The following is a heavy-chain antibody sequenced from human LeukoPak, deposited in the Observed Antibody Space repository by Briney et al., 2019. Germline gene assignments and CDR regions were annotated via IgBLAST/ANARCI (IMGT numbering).Heavy chain of an antibody. CDR1: GGSISSRSYY. CDR2: NYYSGST. D-gene: IGHD2-15*01. V-gene: IGHV4-39*01. CDR3: ANRWRGFLDP. Sequence: PSETLSLTCTVSGGSISSRSYYWGWIRQPPGKGLEWIGSNYYSGSTYCNPFLKSRVTISVDTSKNQFSLKLRSVTAADTAVYYCANRWRGFLDPWGQGTLVTVSS. J-gene: IGHJ5*02.